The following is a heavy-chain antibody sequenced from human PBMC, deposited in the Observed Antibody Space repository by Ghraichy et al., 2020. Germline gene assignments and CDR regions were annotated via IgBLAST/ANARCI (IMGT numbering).Heavy chain of an antibody. Sequence: SQTLSLTCAISGDTVSSNTAAWNWIRQSPSGGLEWLGRTYLRSQWYNEYALSVRSRIIINPDTSKNQFSLQLKSLTPDDTAVYYCARDREGMTNWGQGTLVTVSS. J-gene: IGHJ4*02. CDR2: TYLRSQWYN. CDR1: GDTVSSNTAA. CDR3: ARDREGMTN. D-gene: IGHD1-20*01. V-gene: IGHV6-1*01.